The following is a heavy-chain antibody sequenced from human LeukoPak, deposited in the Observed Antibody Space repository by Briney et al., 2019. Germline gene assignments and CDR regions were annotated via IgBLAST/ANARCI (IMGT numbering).Heavy chain of an antibody. CDR2: INHSGST. D-gene: IGHD2-2*01. J-gene: IGHJ4*02. CDR1: GGSFSGYY. V-gene: IGHV4-34*01. CDR3: ARGRGSSRIVVVPAAHTGPFDY. Sequence: PSETLSLTCAVYGGSFSGYYWSWIRQPPGKGLEWIGEINHSGSTNYNPSLKSRVTISVDTSKNQFSLKLSSVTAADTAVYYCARGRGSSRIVVVPAAHTGPFDYWGQGTLVTVSS.